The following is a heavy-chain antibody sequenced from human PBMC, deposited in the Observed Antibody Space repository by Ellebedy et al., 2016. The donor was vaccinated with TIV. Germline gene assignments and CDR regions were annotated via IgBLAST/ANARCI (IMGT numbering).Heavy chain of an antibody. CDR2: ISAYNGNT. D-gene: IGHD3-10*01. V-gene: IGHV1-18*01. Sequence: ASVKVSXKASGYTFTSYGISWVRQAPGQGLEWMGWISAYNGNTNYAQKLQGRVTMTTDTSTSTAYMELRSLRSDDTAVYYCARDWGYYGSGTTPFDYWGQGTLVTVSS. CDR1: GYTFTSYG. J-gene: IGHJ4*02. CDR3: ARDWGYYGSGTTPFDY.